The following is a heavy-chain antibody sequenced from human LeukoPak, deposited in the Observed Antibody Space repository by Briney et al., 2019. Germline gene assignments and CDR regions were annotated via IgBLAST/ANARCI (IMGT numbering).Heavy chain of an antibody. D-gene: IGHD3-10*01. CDR2: IIGRGGST. J-gene: IGHJ4*02. V-gene: IGHV3-23*01. Sequence: GGSLRLSCAASGFTFSSYGMSWVRQASGKGLEWVSAIIGRGGSTYYADSVKGRFTISRDNSKNTLYLQMNSLRAEDTAVYYCACGGSGSPFDYWGQGTLVTASS. CDR1: GFTFSSYG. CDR3: ACGGSGSPFDY.